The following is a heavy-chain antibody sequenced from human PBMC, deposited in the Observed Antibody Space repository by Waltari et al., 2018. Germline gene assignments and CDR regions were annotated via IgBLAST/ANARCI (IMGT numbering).Heavy chain of an antibody. CDR2: IDYSGST. CDR1: GGSISSSSYY. J-gene: IGHJ4*02. Sequence: QLQLQESGPGLVKPSETLSLTCTVSGGSISSSSYYWGWIRQPPGKGLEWIGSIDYSGSTSYDPPLMSRVTISVDTSKNQFSLKLSSVTAADTAVYYCARQSGYCSSTSCPFDYWGQGTLVTVSS. V-gene: IGHV4-39*01. CDR3: ARQSGYCSSTSCPFDY. D-gene: IGHD2-2*01.